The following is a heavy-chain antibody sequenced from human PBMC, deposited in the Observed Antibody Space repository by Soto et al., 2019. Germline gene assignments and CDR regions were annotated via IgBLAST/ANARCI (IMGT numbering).Heavy chain of an antibody. CDR2: ISAYNGNT. Sequence: QVQLVQSGAEVKKPGASVKVSCKASGYTFTSYGISWVRQAPGQGLEWMGWISAYNGNTNYAQKLQGRVTMATDTSTSTAYMELRSLRSDDTAVYYCARETKGDYGDYGGVDYFDYWGQGTLVTVSS. J-gene: IGHJ4*02. D-gene: IGHD4-17*01. CDR1: GYTFTSYG. CDR3: ARETKGDYGDYGGVDYFDY. V-gene: IGHV1-18*01.